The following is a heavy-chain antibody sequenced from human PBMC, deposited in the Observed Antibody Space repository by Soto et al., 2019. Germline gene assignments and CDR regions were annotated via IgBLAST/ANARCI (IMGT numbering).Heavy chain of an antibody. J-gene: IGHJ4*02. CDR3: AKKVNSGPGSQYFDY. D-gene: IGHD3-10*01. V-gene: IGHV3-23*01. Sequence: GGSLRLSCAASGFTFSSYSMSWVRQAPGKGLEWVSGFRTGGDDGTTYYADSVKGRFTISRDNSKNTLFLQMNSLRAEDTAIYYCAKKVNSGPGSQYFDYWGQGPWSPSPQ. CDR1: GFTFSSYS. CDR2: FRTGGDDGTT.